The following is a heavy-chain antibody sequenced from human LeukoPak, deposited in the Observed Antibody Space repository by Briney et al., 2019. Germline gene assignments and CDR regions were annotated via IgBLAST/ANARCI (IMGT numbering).Heavy chain of an antibody. CDR2: ISSNGGST. CDR1: GFTFSSYA. CDR3: GRDRTTVVTADLDY. J-gene: IGHJ4*02. D-gene: IGHD4-23*01. Sequence: GGSLRLSCAASGFTFSSYAMHWVRQAPGKGLEYVSAISSNGGSTYYANSVKGRFTISRDNSKNTLYLQMGSLRAEDMAVYYCGRDRTTVVTADLDYWGLGTLVTVSS. V-gene: IGHV3-64*01.